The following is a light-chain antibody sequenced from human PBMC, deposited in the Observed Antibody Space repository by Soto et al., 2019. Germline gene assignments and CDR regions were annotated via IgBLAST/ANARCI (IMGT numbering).Light chain of an antibody. Sequence: EIVLTQSPATLSVSPGERVTLSCRASQSVDINLAWYQQKPGQAPRLVIYGASTRATDMPGTFSGSGSGTEFTLTISSLQSEDFGVYYCQQRSNWPPTFGQGTRLEIK. CDR1: QSVDIN. J-gene: IGKJ5*01. CDR3: QQRSNWPPT. CDR2: GAS. V-gene: IGKV3-15*01.